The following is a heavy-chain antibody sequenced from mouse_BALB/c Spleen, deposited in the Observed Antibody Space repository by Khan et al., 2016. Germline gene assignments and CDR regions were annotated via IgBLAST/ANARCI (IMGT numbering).Heavy chain of an antibody. Sequence: QIQLVQSEPELKRPGKTVKISCKASGYTFTNYGINWVKQAPGKGLKWMGWINTYSGESTYADDFKGRFAFSLETSANTAYLQLNNLTNEDTATYYCARYRYYDGSSGYFDVWGAGTTVTVSS. V-gene: IGHV9-3-1*01. CDR2: INTYSGES. CDR3: ARYRYYDGSSGYFDV. J-gene: IGHJ1*01. CDR1: GYTFTNYG. D-gene: IGHD1-1*01.